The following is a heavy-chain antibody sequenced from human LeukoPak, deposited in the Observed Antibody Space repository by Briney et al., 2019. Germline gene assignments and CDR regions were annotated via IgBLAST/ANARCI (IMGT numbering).Heavy chain of an antibody. CDR3: ARGKYFFDY. Sequence: GGSLRLSCAASGFSFSDYYMSWIRQAPGKGLEWVSYIGRSAIAIFYADSVKGRFTISMDNAKNSLYLQMNSLRAEDTAVYFCARGKYFFDYWGQGALVTVSS. CDR2: IGRSAIAI. CDR1: GFSFSDYY. V-gene: IGHV3-11*01. J-gene: IGHJ4*02.